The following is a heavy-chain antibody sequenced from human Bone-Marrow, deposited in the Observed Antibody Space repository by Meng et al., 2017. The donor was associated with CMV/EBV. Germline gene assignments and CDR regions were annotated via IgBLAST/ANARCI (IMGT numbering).Heavy chain of an antibody. Sequence: PETLSLTCPVSAGSVNSDSDYWSWLLQPPGKGLEWIGFMYYSGSTTYNPSLKGRVTISGGTAKNPFALTVNSVTAADTAVYYCARGVRVGAKRVDNWGQGTRVTVSS. CDR2: MYYSGST. D-gene: IGHD1-26*01. CDR3: ARGVRVGAKRVDN. CDR1: AGSVNSDSDY. V-gene: IGHV4-61*01. J-gene: IGHJ4*02.